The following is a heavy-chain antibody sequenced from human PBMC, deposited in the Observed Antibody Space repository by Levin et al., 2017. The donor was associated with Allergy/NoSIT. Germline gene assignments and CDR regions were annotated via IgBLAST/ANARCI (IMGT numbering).Heavy chain of an antibody. CDR2: ISGSGGST. V-gene: IGHV3-23*01. Sequence: GGSLRLSCAASGFTFSSYAMSWVRQAPGKGLEWVSAISGSGGSTYYADSVKGRFTISRDNSKNTLYLQMNSLRAEDTAVYYCAKDLPLRYSSSWFPSYYFDYWGQGTLVTVSS. J-gene: IGHJ4*02. D-gene: IGHD6-13*01. CDR3: AKDLPLRYSSSWFPSYYFDY. CDR1: GFTFSSYA.